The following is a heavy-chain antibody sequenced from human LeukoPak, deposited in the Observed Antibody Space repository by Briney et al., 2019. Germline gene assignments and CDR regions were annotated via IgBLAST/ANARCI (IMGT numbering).Heavy chain of an antibody. CDR3: ARETKYGGYSYGFLDY. CDR1: EFTVSSNY. V-gene: IGHV3-53*04. Sequence: GGCLRLSCAASEFTVSSNYMSWVRQAPGKGLEWVSGIYSGGSIYYEDSVKGRFTISRHNSNNTLYLQMNSLRDEDTAVYYCARETKYGGYSYGFLDYWGQGTPVTVSS. J-gene: IGHJ4*02. CDR2: IYSGGSI. D-gene: IGHD5-18*01.